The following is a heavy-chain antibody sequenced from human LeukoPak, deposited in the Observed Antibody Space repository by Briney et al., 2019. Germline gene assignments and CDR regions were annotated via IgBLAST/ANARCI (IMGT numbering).Heavy chain of an antibody. CDR3: ARERDSIAARQKNCFDP. Sequence: ASVKVSCKASGYTFTGYYMHWVRQAPGQGLEWMGRINPNSGGTNYAQKFQGRVTMTRDTSISTAYMELSRLRSDDTAVYYCARERDSIAARQKNCFDPWGQGTMVTVSS. CDR1: GYTFTGYY. CDR2: INPNSGGT. V-gene: IGHV1-2*06. J-gene: IGHJ3*01. D-gene: IGHD6-6*01.